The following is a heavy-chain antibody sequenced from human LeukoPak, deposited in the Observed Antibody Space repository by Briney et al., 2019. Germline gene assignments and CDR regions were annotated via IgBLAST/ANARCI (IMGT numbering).Heavy chain of an antibody. CDR2: INPNSGT. J-gene: IGHJ4*02. CDR3: ARGKMNGDDFDY. CDR1: GHTFTGYY. V-gene: IGHV1-2*02. D-gene: IGHD4-17*01. Sequence: ASEKVSCKASGHTFTGYYMHWVRQAPGQGLEWMGWINPNSGTNYAQKFQGRVTMTRDTSITTAYMELSSLRSDDTAVYYCARGKMNGDDFDYWGQGTLVTVAS.